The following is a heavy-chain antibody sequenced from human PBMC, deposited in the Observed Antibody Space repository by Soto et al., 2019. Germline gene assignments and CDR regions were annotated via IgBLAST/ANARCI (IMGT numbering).Heavy chain of an antibody. CDR1: GFTFSSYA. Sequence: GGSLRLSCAASGFTFSSYAMSWVRQAPGRGLEWVSGISTTGGSTYYADSVKGRFTISRDNSKNTLYLQMNSLRAEDTAVYHCAKNQGVELVPLATVDWFDPWGQGSVVTVSS. D-gene: IGHD1-26*01. J-gene: IGHJ5*02. V-gene: IGHV3-23*01. CDR2: ISTTGGST. CDR3: AKNQGVELVPLATVDWFDP.